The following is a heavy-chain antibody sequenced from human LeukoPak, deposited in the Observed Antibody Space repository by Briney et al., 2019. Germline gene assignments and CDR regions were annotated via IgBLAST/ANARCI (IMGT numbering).Heavy chain of an antibody. V-gene: IGHV3-15*01. CDR3: STEGVWSYYFDY. Sequence: KAGGSLRLSCAASGFTFSNAWMSWVRQAPGKGLEWVGRIKSKTDGGTTDYAAPVKGRFTISRDDSKNTLYLQMNSLKTEDTAVYYCSTEGVWSYYFDYWGQGTLVTVSS. D-gene: IGHD2-21*01. CDR1: GFTFSNAW. CDR2: IKSKTDGGTT. J-gene: IGHJ4*02.